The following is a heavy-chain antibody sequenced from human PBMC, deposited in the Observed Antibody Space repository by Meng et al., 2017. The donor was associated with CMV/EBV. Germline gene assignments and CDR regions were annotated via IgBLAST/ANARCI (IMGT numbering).Heavy chain of an antibody. V-gene: IGHV3-73*01. J-gene: IGHJ4*02. CDR1: GFTFSGSA. Sequence: GESLKISCAASGFTFSGSAMHWVRQASGKGLEWVGRIRSKANSYATAYAASAKGRFTISRDDSKNTAYLQMNSLKTEDTAVYYCSAEAAAGTDIDYWGQGTLVTVSS. CDR3: SAEAAAGTDIDY. CDR2: IRSKANSYAT. D-gene: IGHD6-13*01.